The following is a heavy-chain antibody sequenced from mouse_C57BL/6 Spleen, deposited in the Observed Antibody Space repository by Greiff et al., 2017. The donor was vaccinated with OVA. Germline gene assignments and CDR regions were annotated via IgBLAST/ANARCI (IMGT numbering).Heavy chain of an antibody. CDR3: TTGYYYGRGFDY. CDR1: GYTFTDYE. Sequence: VQLQQSGAELVRPGASVTLSCKASGYTFTDYEMHWVKQTPVHGLEWIGAIDPETGGTAYNQKFKGKAILTADKSSSTAYMELRSLTSEDSAVYYCTTGYYYGRGFDYWGQGTTLTVSS. CDR2: IDPETGGT. D-gene: IGHD1-1*01. J-gene: IGHJ2*01. V-gene: IGHV1-15*01.